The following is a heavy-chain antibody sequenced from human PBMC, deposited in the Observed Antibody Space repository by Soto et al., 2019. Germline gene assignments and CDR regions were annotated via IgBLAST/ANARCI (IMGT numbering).Heavy chain of an antibody. V-gene: IGHV4-30-4*01. CDR2: ISYSGTT. J-gene: IGHJ5*02. Sequence: QVQLQESGPGLVKPSQTLSLTCTVSGDSISSINNYWSWIRQPPGEGLEWIGFISYSGTTSYSPSLKSRVFISLDTSKNQFSLSLNFVTAADTAVYYCARGRGYSYGLDPWGQGSLVTVSS. D-gene: IGHD5-18*01. CDR3: ARGRGYSYGLDP. CDR1: GDSISSINNY.